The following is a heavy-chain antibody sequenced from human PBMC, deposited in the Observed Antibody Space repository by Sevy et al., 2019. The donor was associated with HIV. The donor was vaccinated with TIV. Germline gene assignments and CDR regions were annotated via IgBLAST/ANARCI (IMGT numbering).Heavy chain of an antibody. CDR2: IRYDGSNK. J-gene: IGHJ4*02. CDR1: GFTFSSYG. V-gene: IGHV3-30*02. Sequence: GGSLRLSCAASGFTFSSYGMHWVRQAPGKGLEWVAFIRYDGSNKYYADSVKGRFTISRDNSKNTLYLQMNSLRAEHTAVYYCAKDLGRIAAAGFDYWGQGTLVTVSS. CDR3: AKDLGRIAAAGFDY. D-gene: IGHD6-13*01.